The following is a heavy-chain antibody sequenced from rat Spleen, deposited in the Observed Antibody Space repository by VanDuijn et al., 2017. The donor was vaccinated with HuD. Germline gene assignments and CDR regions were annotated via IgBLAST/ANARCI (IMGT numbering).Heavy chain of an antibody. CDR2: ISYDGSST. V-gene: IGHV5-7*01. CDR1: GFTFSDYY. Sequence: EVQLVESGGGLVQPGRSLKLSCAASGFTFSDYYMAWVRQAPTKGLEWVATISYDGSSTYYRDSVKGRFTISRDNAKSTLYLQMDSLRSEDTATYYCAILTAGFAYWGQGTLVTVSS. J-gene: IGHJ3*01. CDR3: AILTAGFAY.